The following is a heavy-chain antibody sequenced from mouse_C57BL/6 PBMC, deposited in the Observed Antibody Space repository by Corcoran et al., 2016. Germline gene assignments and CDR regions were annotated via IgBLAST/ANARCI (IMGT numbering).Heavy chain of an antibody. D-gene: IGHD1-1*01. V-gene: IGHV9-3*01. CDR2: INTYSGVP. CDR3: ARDYGSPYWYFDV. J-gene: IGHJ1*03. Sequence: QIQLVQSGPELKKPGETVKISCKASGYTFTNYGMSWVKQAPGKGLKWMGWINTYSGVPTYADDFKGRFAFSLETSASTAYLQINNLKNEDTATYFCARDYGSPYWYFDVWGTGTTVTVSS. CDR1: GYTFTNYG.